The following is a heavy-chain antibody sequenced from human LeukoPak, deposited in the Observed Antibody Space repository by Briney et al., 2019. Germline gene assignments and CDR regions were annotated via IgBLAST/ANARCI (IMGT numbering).Heavy chain of an antibody. D-gene: IGHD1-26*01. J-gene: IGHJ4*02. Sequence: ASVKVSCKASGYTFTSYDINWVRQATGQGLEWMGWINPNSGGTNFAQKFQGRVTMTRDASISTAYMELSRLRSDDTAVYYCARDQTDIVGAEAFDYWGQGTLVTVSS. V-gene: IGHV1-2*02. CDR1: GYTFTSYD. CDR2: INPNSGGT. CDR3: ARDQTDIVGAEAFDY.